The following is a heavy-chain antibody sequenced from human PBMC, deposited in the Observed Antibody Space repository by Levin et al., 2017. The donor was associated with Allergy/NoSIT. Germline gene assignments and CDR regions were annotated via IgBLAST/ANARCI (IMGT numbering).Heavy chain of an antibody. Sequence: LGESLKISCKGSGYSFTSYWIGWVRQMPGKGLEWMGIIYPGDSDTRYSPSFQGQVTISADKSISTAYLQWSSLKSSDTAMYYCARDYYGSGTSSPAGFDIWGQGTMVTVSS. CDR1: GYSFTSYW. D-gene: IGHD3-10*01. CDR2: IYPGDSDT. CDR3: ARDYYGSGTSSPAGFDI. V-gene: IGHV5-51*01. J-gene: IGHJ3*02.